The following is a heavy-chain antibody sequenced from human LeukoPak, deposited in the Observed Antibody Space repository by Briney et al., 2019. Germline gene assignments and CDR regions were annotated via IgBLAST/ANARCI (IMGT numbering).Heavy chain of an antibody. CDR2: ISYDGTDK. CDR3: AKAPGYYYEI. CDR1: GFTFSSYT. D-gene: IGHD3-10*01. V-gene: IGHV3-30*04. Sequence: GGSLRLSCAASGFTFSSYTMHWVRQAPGKGLEWVAVISYDGTDKYYADSVKGRFTISRDNSKNTLYLQINSLRAEDTAVCYCAKAPGYYYEIWGQGTMVTVSS. J-gene: IGHJ3*02.